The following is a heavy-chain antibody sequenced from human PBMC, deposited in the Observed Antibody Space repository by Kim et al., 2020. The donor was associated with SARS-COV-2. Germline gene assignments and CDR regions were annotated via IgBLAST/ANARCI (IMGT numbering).Heavy chain of an antibody. CDR3: ARQPGVAADN. CDR1: GYSFTSYW. D-gene: IGHD6-13*01. Sequence: GESLKISCKGSGYSFTSYWISWVRQMPGKGLEWMGRIDPSVSYTNYSPSFQGHVTISADKSISTAYLQWSSLKASDTAMYYCARQPGVAADNWGQGTLVTVSS. V-gene: IGHV5-10-1*01. J-gene: IGHJ4*02. CDR2: IDPSVSYT.